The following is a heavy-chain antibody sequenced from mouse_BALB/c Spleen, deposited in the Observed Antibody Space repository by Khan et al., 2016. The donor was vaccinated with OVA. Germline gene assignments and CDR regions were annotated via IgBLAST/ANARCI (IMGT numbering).Heavy chain of an antibody. V-gene: IGHV9-4*02. CDR2: INTHSGVP. J-gene: IGHJ4*01. CDR1: GYTFTTAG. D-gene: IGHD2-14*01. Sequence: IQLVQSGPELKKPGETVRISCKASGYTFTTAGMQWVQKMPGKGLKWIGWINTHSGVPKYAEDFKGRFAFSLETSANTAYLQISNLKNEDTATYFCARGEAAYYRYDGGAMDYWGQGTSVTVSS. CDR3: ARGEAAYYRYDGGAMDY.